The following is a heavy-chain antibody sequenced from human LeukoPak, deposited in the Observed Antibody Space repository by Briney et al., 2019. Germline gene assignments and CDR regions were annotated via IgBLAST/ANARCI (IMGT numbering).Heavy chain of an antibody. V-gene: IGHV2-5*02. CDR3: AHFLIGTTNWFDP. CDR2: IYRDDAK. Sequence: YGPTLVKPTQTPTLACTFSGFSLSSSGVGVGWIRRPPGEALQGLALIYRDDAKYHSPPLKSRLTITKATSKSQVVLTMTNMDPVDTGTYYCAHFLIGTTNWFDPWGQGTLVTVSS. J-gene: IGHJ5*02. CDR1: GFSLSSSGVG. D-gene: IGHD1-14*01.